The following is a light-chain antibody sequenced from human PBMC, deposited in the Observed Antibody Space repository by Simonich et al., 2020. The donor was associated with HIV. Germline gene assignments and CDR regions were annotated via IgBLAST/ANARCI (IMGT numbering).Light chain of an antibody. CDR2: DAS. J-gene: IGKJ1*01. Sequence: EIVLTQSPGTLSLSPGERATLSCRASQSVSSSYLAWYQQKPGLAPRLLIYDASSRATGIPDRFSGSGSGTDFTLTISSLQPEDFATYYCQQSYNTPPWTFGQGTKVEIK. V-gene: IGKV3D-20*02. CDR1: QSVSSSY. CDR3: QQSYNTPPWT.